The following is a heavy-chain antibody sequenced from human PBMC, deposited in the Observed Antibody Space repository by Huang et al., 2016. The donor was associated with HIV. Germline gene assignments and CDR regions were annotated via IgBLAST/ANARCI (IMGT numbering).Heavy chain of an antibody. V-gene: IGHV3-30*18. CDR3: VKGEERIFYGNNNFFGRRGEYFQD. D-gene: IGHD2-21*01. J-gene: IGHJ1*01. Sequence: QVQLVESGGGVVQPGRSLRLSCSASGFTFRNHGMHWVRQGPVKGLEWLEVLSDVGVFQNNSDAGKGRFTICRDNSKSALYMEMSNLRPDDTAIYFCVKGEERIFYGNNNFFGRRGEYFQDWGQGTLVSVSS. CDR2: LSDVGVFQ. CDR1: GFTFRNHG.